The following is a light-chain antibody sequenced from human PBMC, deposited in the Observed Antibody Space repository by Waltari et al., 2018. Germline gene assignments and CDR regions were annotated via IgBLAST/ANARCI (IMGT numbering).Light chain of an antibody. J-gene: IGKJ1*01. CDR3: QQGSNWPPT. CDR2: DAS. CDR1: LTVGRS. Sequence: SCRASLTVGRSLVWYRHKPGQPPRLLIYDASKRASGVPARFSGSGSGTDFTLTISSLEPEDSAVFYCQQGSNWPPTFGQGTKVEIK. V-gene: IGKV3-11*01.